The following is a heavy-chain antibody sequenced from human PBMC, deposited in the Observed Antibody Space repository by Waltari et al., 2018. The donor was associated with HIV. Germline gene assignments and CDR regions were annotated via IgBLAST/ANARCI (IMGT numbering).Heavy chain of an antibody. CDR3: AKDPGMDV. CDR1: GFTFSRSP. CDR2: ISGSGGST. V-gene: IGHV3-23*01. Sequence: EVQLLESGGGLVQPGGSLRLSCAASGFTFSRSPMNWVRQAPGKGLEWVSGISGSGGSTYYADSVKGRLTISRDNSKSTVYLQMNSLRAEDTAIYYCAKDPGMDVWGQGTTVPVSS. J-gene: IGHJ6*02.